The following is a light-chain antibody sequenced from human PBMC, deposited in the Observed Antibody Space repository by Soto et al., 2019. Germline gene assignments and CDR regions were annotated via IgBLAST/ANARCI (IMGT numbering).Light chain of an antibody. V-gene: IGKV3-20*01. Sequence: EIVLTQSPGTLSLSPGERATLSCRASQSVSSSYLAWYQQKPGQAPRLLIYGASSRATGTPDRFSGSGSGKDFTLTISRLEPEDFAVYYCQQYGSSPPYTFGQGTKLEIK. CDR2: GAS. CDR3: QQYGSSPPYT. J-gene: IGKJ2*01. CDR1: QSVSSSY.